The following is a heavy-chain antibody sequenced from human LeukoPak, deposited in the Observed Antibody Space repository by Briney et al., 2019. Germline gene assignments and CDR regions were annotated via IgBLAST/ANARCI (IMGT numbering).Heavy chain of an antibody. V-gene: IGHV1-3*03. CDR2: INAGNGNT. D-gene: IGHD3-22*01. CDR3: ARVLGYDSSGYYYGGGYFDY. CDR1: GYTFTGYY. Sequence: GASVKVSCKASGYTFTGYYMHWVRQAPGQRLEWMGWINAGNGNTKYSQEFQGRVTITRDTSASTAYMELSSLRSEDTAVYYCARVLGYDSSGYYYGGGYFDYWGQGTLVSVSS. J-gene: IGHJ4*02.